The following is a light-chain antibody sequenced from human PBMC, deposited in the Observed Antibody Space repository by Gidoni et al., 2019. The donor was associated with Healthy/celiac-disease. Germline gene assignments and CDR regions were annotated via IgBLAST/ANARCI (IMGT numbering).Light chain of an antibody. CDR2: GAS. V-gene: IGKV3-20*01. CDR3: QQYGSSLSVT. CDR1: QSVSSSY. J-gene: IGKJ1*01. Sequence: EIVLTQSPDTLSLSPGERATLSCRASQSVSSSYLAWYQQKPGQAPRLLIYGASSRATGIPDRFSGSGSGTDFTLTISRLEPEDFAVYYCQQYGSSLSVTFGQGTKVEIK.